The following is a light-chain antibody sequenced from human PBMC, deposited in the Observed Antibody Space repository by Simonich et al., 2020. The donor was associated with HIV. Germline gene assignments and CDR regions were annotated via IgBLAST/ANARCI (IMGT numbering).Light chain of an antibody. J-gene: IGKJ1*01. CDR1: QSISSS. V-gene: IGKV3-15*01. CDR2: GAS. CDR3: QQYNDRAPWT. Sequence: IVMTQSPATLSVSPGERATLSCRASQSISSSLAWYQQKPGQAPRLLIYGASTRATGIPARFSVGRAGTEFTRTISSMQSEDFAVYYCQQYNDRAPWTFGQGTKVEIK.